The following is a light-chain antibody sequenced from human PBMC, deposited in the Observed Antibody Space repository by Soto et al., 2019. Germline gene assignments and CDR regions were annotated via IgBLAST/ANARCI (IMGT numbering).Light chain of an antibody. Sequence: QSVLAQPRSVSGSPGQSVTISCSGSSSDIGDYDYVSWYQQHPGKAPTLLIYDVTKRPSGVPDRFSGSKSGDTASLTISGLQAGDEGNYYCCSYVGRNTLDVFGTGTKLTVL. CDR2: DVT. CDR1: SSDIGDYDY. CDR3: CSYVGRNTLDV. J-gene: IGLJ1*01. V-gene: IGLV2-11*01.